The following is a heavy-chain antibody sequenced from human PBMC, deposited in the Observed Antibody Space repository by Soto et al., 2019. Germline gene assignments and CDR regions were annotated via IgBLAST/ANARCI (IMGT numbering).Heavy chain of an antibody. D-gene: IGHD5-12*01. Sequence: GGSLRLSCAASGFTFSSYAMHWVRQAPGKGLEWVAVISYDGSNKYYADSVKGRFTISRDNSKNTLYLQMNSLRAEDTAVYYCARSMAPGVATAGDGMDVWGQGTTVTVS. J-gene: IGHJ6*02. CDR1: GFTFSSYA. CDR3: ARSMAPGVATAGDGMDV. CDR2: ISYDGSNK. V-gene: IGHV3-30-3*01.